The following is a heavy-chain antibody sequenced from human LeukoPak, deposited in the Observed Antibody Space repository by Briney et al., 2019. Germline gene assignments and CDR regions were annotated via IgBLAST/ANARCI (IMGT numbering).Heavy chain of an antibody. CDR3: ARDSSGGSGILTGYAFDY. V-gene: IGHV3-33*01. J-gene: IGHJ4*02. Sequence: GRSLRLSCAASGFTFSSYGMHWVRQAPGKGLEWVAVIWYDGSNKYYADSVKGRFTISRDNSKNTLYLQMNSLRAEDTAVYYCARDSSGGSGILTGYAFDYWGQGTLVTVSS. D-gene: IGHD3-9*01. CDR1: GFTFSSYG. CDR2: IWYDGSNK.